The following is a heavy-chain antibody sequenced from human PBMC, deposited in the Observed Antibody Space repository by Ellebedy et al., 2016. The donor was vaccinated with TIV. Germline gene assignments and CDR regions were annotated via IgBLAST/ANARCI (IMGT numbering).Heavy chain of an antibody. V-gene: IGHV3-15*07. CDR3: AREWWELPDY. Sequence: GESLKISCAASGFTFSNAWMNWVRQAPGKGLEWVGRIKSETDGGTTEYAAAVKGRFIISRDNAKNTLYLQMNSRRAEDTAVYYCAREWWELPDYWGQGTLVTVSS. CDR1: GFTFSNAW. CDR2: IKSETDGGTT. J-gene: IGHJ4*02. D-gene: IGHD1-26*01.